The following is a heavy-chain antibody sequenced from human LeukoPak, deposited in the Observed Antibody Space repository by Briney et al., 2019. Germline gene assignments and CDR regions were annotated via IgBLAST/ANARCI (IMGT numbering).Heavy chain of an antibody. CDR1: GFTFSSYW. Sequence: GGSLRLSCAASGFTFSSYWMSWVRQAPGKGLEWVANIKQDGSEKYYVDSVKGRFTISRDNAKNSLYLQMNSLGAEDAAVYYCAKSYGVLYYYYGLDVWGQGTTVTVSS. CDR2: IKQDGSEK. J-gene: IGHJ6*02. CDR3: AKSYGVLYYYYGLDV. D-gene: IGHD4-17*01. V-gene: IGHV3-7*03.